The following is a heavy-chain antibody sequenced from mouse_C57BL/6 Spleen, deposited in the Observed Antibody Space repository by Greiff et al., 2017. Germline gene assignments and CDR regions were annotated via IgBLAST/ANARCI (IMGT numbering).Heavy chain of an antibody. V-gene: IGHV1-15*01. Sequence: QVQLKESGAELVRPGASVTLSCKASGYTFTDYEMHWVKQTPVHGLEWIGAIDPETGGTAYNQKFKGKAILTADKSSSTAYMELRSLTSEDSAVYYCTRMPLTTVVDAWFAYWGQGTLVTVSA. D-gene: IGHD1-1*01. CDR3: TRMPLTTVVDAWFAY. J-gene: IGHJ3*01. CDR2: IDPETGGT. CDR1: GYTFTDYE.